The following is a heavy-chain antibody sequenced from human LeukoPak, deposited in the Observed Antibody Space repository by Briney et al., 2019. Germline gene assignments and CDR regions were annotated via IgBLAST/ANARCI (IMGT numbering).Heavy chain of an antibody. CDR2: INHSGST. J-gene: IGHJ3*02. Sequence: PPETLSLTCAVYGGSFSGYDWSWIRQPPGKGLEWIGEINHSGSTNYNPSLKSRVTISVDTSKNQFSLKLSSVTAADTAVYYCARGTPIYAFDIWGQGTMVTVSS. CDR3: ARGTPIYAFDI. CDR1: GGSFSGYD. V-gene: IGHV4-34*01.